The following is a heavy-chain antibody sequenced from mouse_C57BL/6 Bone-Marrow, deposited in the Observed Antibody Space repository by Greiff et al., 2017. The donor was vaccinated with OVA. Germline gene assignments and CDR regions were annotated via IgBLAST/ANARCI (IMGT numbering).Heavy chain of an antibody. V-gene: IGHV1-55*01. CDR1: GYTFTSYW. CDR3: ARSGYSAWFAY. J-gene: IGHJ3*01. Sequence: QVQLKQPGAELVKPGASVKMSCKASGYTFTSYWITWVKQRPGQGLEWIGDIYPGSGSTNYNEKFKSKATLTVDTSSSTASMQLSSLTSEDSAVYYCARSGYSAWFAYWGQGTLVTVSA. D-gene: IGHD2-3*01. CDR2: IYPGSGST.